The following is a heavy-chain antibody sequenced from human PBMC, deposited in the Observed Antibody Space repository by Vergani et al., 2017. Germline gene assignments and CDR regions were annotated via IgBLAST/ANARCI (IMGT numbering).Heavy chain of an antibody. V-gene: IGHV3-9*01. CDR3: TKGSVYYHDSAGHGYDPYTGFDL. D-gene: IGHD5-12*01. CDR2: ISWNSGAV. CDR1: GITFWKCG. J-gene: IGHJ3*01. Sequence: EVDLVESGGGLAQPGGSLRLSCEASGITFWKCGMHWVRQGPGKGLEWVSGISWNSGAVDYADSVRGRFTISRDNAKNSLFLEMNSLRFEDTAVYFCTKGSVYYHDSAGHGYDPYTGFDLWGQGTLVTVSS.